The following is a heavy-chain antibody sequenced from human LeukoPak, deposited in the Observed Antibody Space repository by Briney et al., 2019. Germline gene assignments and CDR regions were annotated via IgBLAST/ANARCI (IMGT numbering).Heavy chain of an antibody. CDR2: FDPEDGET. J-gene: IGHJ4*02. CDR3: ATDLDIAVAGTIFDY. D-gene: IGHD6-19*01. V-gene: IGHV1-24*01. CDR1: GYTLTELS. Sequence: GASEKVSCKVSGYTLTELSMHWVRQAPGKGLEWMGGFDPEDGETIYAQKFQGRVTMTEDTSTDTAYMELSSLRSEDTAVYYCATDLDIAVAGTIFDYWGQGTLVTVSS.